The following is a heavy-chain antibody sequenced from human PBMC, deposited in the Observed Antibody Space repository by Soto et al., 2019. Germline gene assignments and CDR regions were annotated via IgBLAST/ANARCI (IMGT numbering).Heavy chain of an antibody. V-gene: IGHV3-11*06. J-gene: IGHJ4*02. D-gene: IGHD2-21*02. CDR3: VRGGSYCGGDCFDY. Sequence: QVQLVESGGGLVKPGGSLRLSCAASGFTFSDYYMSWIRQAPGKGLEWVSYISGSGTYTNYGDSVKGRFTIYRDNAKNSLYLQMNSLRAEDTAVYYCVRGGSYCGGDCFDYWGQGTLVTVSS. CDR1: GFTFSDYY. CDR2: ISGSGTYT.